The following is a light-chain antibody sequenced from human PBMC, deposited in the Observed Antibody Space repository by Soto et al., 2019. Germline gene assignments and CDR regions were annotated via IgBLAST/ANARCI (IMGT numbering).Light chain of an antibody. CDR2: EVS. CDR1: SSDVGAYNY. V-gene: IGLV2-14*01. Sequence: QSALTQPASVSGSPGQSITIPCTGTSSDVGAYNYVSWYQQHPGKAPKLMIYEVSNRPSGVSNRLSGSKSGDTASLTISGLQTGDEADYYCSSYTSSTFVIFGGGTKLTVL. CDR3: SSYTSSTFVI. J-gene: IGLJ2*01.